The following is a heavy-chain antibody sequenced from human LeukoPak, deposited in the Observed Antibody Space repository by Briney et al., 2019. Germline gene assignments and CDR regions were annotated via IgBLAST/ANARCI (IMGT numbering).Heavy chain of an antibody. CDR1: GFTFSSYA. CDR2: ISGSGGST. CDR3: AKRGVVIRVILVGFHKEAYYFDS. Sequence: PGGSLRLSCAASGFTFSSYAMSWVRQAPGKGLKWVSAISGSGGSTNYADSVKGRFTISRDNRKNTLYLQMNSLRAEDTAVYFCAKRGVVIRVILVGFHKEAYYFDSWGQGALVTGSS. D-gene: IGHD3-22*01. V-gene: IGHV3-23*01. J-gene: IGHJ4*02.